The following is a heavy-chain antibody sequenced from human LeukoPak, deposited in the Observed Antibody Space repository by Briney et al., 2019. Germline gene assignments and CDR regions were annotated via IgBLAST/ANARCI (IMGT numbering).Heavy chain of an antibody. CDR2: ISYDGSNK. V-gene: IGHV3-30*04. Sequence: GRSLRLSCAASGFTFSSYAMHWVRQAPGKGLEWVAVISYDGSNKYYADSVKGRFTISRDNSKNTLYLQMNSLRAEDTAVYYSAREAAMVNFDYWGQGTLVTVSS. CDR1: GFTFSSYA. CDR3: AREAAMVNFDY. J-gene: IGHJ4*02. D-gene: IGHD5-18*01.